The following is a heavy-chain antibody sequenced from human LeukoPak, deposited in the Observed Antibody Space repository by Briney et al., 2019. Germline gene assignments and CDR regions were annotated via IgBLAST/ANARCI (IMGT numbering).Heavy chain of an antibody. CDR3: ARDVGARLPGY. D-gene: IGHD6-6*01. CDR2: MYCTGST. J-gene: IGHJ4*02. Sequence: SSETLSLTCAVSGGSISSNNWWSWARQPPRKGLEWIGEMYCTGSTNYNPSLKGRITISVDKSKHQFSLKLSSVTAADTDVYYCARDVGARLPGYWGQGTLVTVSS. CDR1: GGSISSNNW. V-gene: IGHV4-4*02.